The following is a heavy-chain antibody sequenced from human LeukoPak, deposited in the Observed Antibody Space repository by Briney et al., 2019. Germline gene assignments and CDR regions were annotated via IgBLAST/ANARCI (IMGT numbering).Heavy chain of an antibody. V-gene: IGHV4-31*03. Sequence: PSQTLSLTCTVSGGSISSGGYSWSWIRQPPGKGLEWIGYIYYSGSTYYNPSLRSRVTISVDTSKNQFSLKLSSVTAADTAVYYCATWITFGGVIVWGQGTLVTVSS. CDR2: IYYSGST. J-gene: IGHJ4*02. CDR3: ATWITFGGVIV. CDR1: GGSISSGGYS. D-gene: IGHD3-16*02.